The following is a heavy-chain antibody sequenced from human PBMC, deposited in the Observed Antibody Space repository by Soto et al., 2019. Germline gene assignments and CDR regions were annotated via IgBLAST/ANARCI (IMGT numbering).Heavy chain of an antibody. CDR2: ISENGVNK. CDR3: ARRLTKTVSALGY. CDR1: GFTFTSFA. D-gene: IGHD2-8*01. J-gene: IGHJ4*02. Sequence: GGSLRLSCSASGFTFTSFAIHWVRQAPGKGLEWVAVISENGVNKYSAESVRGRFVISRDNSKNTVELEMNSLRPEDTAIYFCARRLTKTVSALGYWGQGTLVTVSS. V-gene: IGHV3-30*09.